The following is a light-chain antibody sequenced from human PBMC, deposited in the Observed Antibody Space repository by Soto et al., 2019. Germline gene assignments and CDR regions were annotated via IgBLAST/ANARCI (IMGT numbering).Light chain of an antibody. V-gene: IGKV3-20*01. CDR2: GPS. CDR3: HHFGSSPQT. Sequence: EIVLTQSPGTLSLSPGERATLSCRASQTVNSNHIAWYQQKPVQAPRLLIYGPSSRATGIPERFSGSGSGTDFTLTISRLEPEDFAVYFCHHFGSSPQTFGHGTKVEIK. CDR1: QTVNSNH. J-gene: IGKJ1*01.